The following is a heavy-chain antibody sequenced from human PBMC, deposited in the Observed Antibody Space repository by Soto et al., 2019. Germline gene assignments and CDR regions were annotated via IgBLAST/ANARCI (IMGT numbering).Heavy chain of an antibody. CDR3: ARLVYDTRLNYTCFDF. J-gene: IGHJ4*02. Sequence: SETLSLTCAVSGVSISSGNWWTWVRQSPQRGLEYIGEIFHDGTANYYPSFERRVAISVDTSKNQFSLKLTSVTAADTAIYFCARLVYDTRLNYTCFDFWGQGTLVTVSS. V-gene: IGHV4-4*02. D-gene: IGHD3-3*01. CDR1: GVSISSGNW. CDR2: IFHDGTA.